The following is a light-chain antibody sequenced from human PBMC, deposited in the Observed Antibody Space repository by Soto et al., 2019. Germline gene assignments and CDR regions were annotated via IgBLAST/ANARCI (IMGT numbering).Light chain of an antibody. V-gene: IGLV7-46*01. Sequence: QAVVTQEPSLTVSPGRTVTLTCGSSTGAVTSGHYPYWFQQKPGQAPRTLIYDTSNKHSWTPARFSGSLLGGKAALTLSGAQSEDEAEYYCLLSYSGARSRVFGTGTKLTVL. CDR2: DTS. CDR3: LLSYSGARSRV. CDR1: TGAVTSGHY. J-gene: IGLJ1*01.